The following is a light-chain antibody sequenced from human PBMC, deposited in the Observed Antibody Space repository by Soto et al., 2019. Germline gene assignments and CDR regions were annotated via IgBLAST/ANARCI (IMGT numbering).Light chain of an antibody. CDR1: VLAKKY. J-gene: IGLJ2*01. CDR3: YSAADNTVV. V-gene: IGLV3-27*01. CDR2: KDT. Sequence: SYELTQPSSVSVSPGQTARITCSGDVLAKKYARWFQQKPGQAPVMVIYKDTERPSGIPERFSGSSSGTTVTLTISGAQVEDEDDYYCYSAADNTVVFGGGTKLTVL.